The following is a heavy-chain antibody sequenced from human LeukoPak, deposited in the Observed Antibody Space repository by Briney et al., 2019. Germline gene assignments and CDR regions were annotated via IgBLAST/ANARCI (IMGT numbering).Heavy chain of an antibody. Sequence: GGSLRLSCAASGFTFSSHAMHWVRQAPGKGLEWVAVISYDGSNKYYADSVKGRFTISRDNSKNTLYLQMNSLRAEDTAVYYCARDPSSTYSSSLQGYFDYWGQGTLVTVSS. J-gene: IGHJ4*02. CDR3: ARDPSSTYSSSLQGYFDY. CDR1: GFTFSSHA. D-gene: IGHD6-6*01. V-gene: IGHV3-30-3*01. CDR2: ISYDGSNK.